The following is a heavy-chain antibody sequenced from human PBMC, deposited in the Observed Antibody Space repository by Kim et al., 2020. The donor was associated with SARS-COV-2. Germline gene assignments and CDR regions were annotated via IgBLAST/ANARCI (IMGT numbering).Heavy chain of an antibody. CDR2: ISSSSSYI. V-gene: IGHV3-21*01. J-gene: IGHJ6*02. CDR3: ARDRGYYYGSGSSDYYYYYGMDV. D-gene: IGHD3-10*01. CDR1: GFTFSSYS. Sequence: GGSLRLSCAASGFTFSSYSMNWVRQAPGKGLEWVSSISSSSSYIYYADSVKGRFTISRDNAKNSLYLQMNSLRAEDTAVYYCARDRGYYYGSGSSDYYYYYGMDVWGQGTTVTVSS.